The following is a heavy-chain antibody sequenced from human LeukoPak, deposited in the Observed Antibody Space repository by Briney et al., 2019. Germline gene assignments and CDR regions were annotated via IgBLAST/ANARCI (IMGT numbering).Heavy chain of an antibody. D-gene: IGHD1-14*01. CDR1: GYTFTGYY. CDR2: INPNSGDT. J-gene: IGHJ4*02. CDR3: AKAKPQGSDRDFDY. Sequence: VASVKVSCKTSGYTFTGYYMHWVRQAPGQGLEWMGRINPNSGDTNYAQKFQGRVTMTGDTSITTAYMELNSLRSDDTAVYYCAKAKPQGSDRDFDYWGQGTLVTGSS. V-gene: IGHV1-2*06.